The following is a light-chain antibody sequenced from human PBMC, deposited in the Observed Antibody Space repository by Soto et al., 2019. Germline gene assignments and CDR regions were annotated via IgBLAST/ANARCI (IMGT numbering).Light chain of an antibody. V-gene: IGLV7-46*01. Sequence: QAVVTQEPSLTVSPGGTVTLTCDSSTGAVTSGQWPYWLQQKPGQAPRTLIYDVSKRPSGVPDRFSGSKSGNTASLTISGLQAEDEADYYCCSYAGSNTWVFGGGTKLTVL. CDR1: TGAVTSGQW. CDR3: CSYAGSNTWV. CDR2: DVS. J-gene: IGLJ3*02.